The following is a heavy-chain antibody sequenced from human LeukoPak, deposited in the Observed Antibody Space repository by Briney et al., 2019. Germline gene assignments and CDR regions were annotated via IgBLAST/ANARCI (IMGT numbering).Heavy chain of an antibody. CDR3: AKDRTIAVVRDVLDI. CDR1: GFTFSNYG. J-gene: IGHJ3*02. V-gene: IGHV3-23*01. D-gene: IGHD6-19*01. Sequence: GGSLRLSCAASGFTFSNYGMSWVRQAPGKGLEWVSSISGSGGSTYYADSVEGRFTISRDNSKNTLYLQMNSLRAEDTAVYYCAKDRTIAVVRDVLDIWGQGTMVTVSS. CDR2: ISGSGGST.